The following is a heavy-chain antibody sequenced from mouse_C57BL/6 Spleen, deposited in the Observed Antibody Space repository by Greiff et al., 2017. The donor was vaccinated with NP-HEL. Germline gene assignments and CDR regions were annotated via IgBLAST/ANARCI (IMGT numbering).Heavy chain of an antibody. J-gene: IGHJ2*01. D-gene: IGHD1-1*01. V-gene: IGHV5-4*01. Sequence: EVMLVESGGGLVKPGGSLKLSCAASGFTFSSYAMSWVRQTPEKRLAWVATISDGGSYTYYPDNVKGRFTISRDNAKNNLYLQMSHLKSEDTAMYYCARDNYGSSEGYYFDYWGQGTTLTVSS. CDR3: ARDNYGSSEGYYFDY. CDR2: ISDGGSYT. CDR1: GFTFSSYA.